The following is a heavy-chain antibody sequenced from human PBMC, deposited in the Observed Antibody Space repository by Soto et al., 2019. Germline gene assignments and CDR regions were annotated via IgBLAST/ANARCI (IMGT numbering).Heavy chain of an antibody. CDR2: IVFGTDNI. V-gene: IGHV1-58*02. CDR1: GFTFTNSA. CDR3: AALQSGTF. D-gene: IGHD3-10*01. J-gene: IGHJ4*02. Sequence: QKQLVQSGPEVKKPGTSVRVSCKASGFTFTNSAMQWVRQARGQRLEWIGWIVFGTDNIKYAQKFQERVTITGDMSTNTAYMELSSLRAEDTAVYYCAALQSGTFWGQGTLVTVSS.